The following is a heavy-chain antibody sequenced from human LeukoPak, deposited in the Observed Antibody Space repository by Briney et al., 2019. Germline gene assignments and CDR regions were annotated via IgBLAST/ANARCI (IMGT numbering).Heavy chain of an antibody. CDR3: ARGRRWIVVVTKNAFDI. Sequence: SETLSLTCTVSGGSISSSSYYWGWIRQPPGKGLEWIGSIYYSGSTYYNPSLKSRVTISVDTSKNQFSLKLSSVTAADTAVYYCARGRRWIVVVTKNAFDIWGQGTMVTVSS. CDR1: GGSISSSSYY. CDR2: IYYSGST. V-gene: IGHV4-39*07. D-gene: IGHD3-22*01. J-gene: IGHJ3*02.